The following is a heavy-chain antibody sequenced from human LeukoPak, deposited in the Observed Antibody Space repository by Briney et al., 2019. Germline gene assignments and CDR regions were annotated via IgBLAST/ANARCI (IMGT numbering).Heavy chain of an antibody. V-gene: IGHV3-23*01. D-gene: IGHD5-12*01. CDR1: RFTFNSYA. Sequence: PGGSLRLSCAASRFTFNSYAMSWVRKAPGKGLEWVSVIGGSNGITFYVGSVNGRFTISRDNSKDTLYLQMNSLRAEDTAVYYCARNENSGWGYFDYWGEGTLVTVSS. J-gene: IGHJ4*02. CDR3: ARNENSGWGYFDY. CDR2: IGGSNGIT.